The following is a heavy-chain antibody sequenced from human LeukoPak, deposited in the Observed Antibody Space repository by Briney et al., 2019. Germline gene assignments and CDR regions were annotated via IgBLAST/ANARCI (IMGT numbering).Heavy chain of an antibody. J-gene: IGHJ4*02. D-gene: IGHD6-19*01. CDR3: ARGGYSSGWYELDY. CDR1: GGTFSSYG. V-gene: IGHV1-18*01. Sequence: ASVKVSCKASGGTFSSYGISWVRQAPGQGLEWMGWISAYNGNTNYAQKLQGRVTMTTDTSTSTAYMELRSLRSDDTAVYYCARGGYSSGWYELDYWGQGTLVTVSS. CDR2: ISAYNGNT.